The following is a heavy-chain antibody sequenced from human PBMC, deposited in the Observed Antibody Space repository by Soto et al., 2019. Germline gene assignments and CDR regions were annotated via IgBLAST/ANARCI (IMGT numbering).Heavy chain of an antibody. CDR1: GGSVSSCSYY. CDR3: ARIPVDTYMVKWSDP. D-gene: IGHD5-18*01. CDR2: IYYSGST. Sequence: PSETLSLTCTVSGGSVSSCSYYWSWMRQPPGKGLEWIGYIYYSGSTNYNPSLKSRVTISLDTSKNQFSLKLSSVTAGDTAVYYCARIPVDTYMVKWSDPWGQGTLVTVS. V-gene: IGHV4-61*01. J-gene: IGHJ5*02.